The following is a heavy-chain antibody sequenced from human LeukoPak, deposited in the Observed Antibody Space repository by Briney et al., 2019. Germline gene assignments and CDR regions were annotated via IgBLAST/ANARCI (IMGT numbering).Heavy chain of an antibody. CDR2: IQYDGSNK. J-gene: IGHJ5*02. D-gene: IGHD3-10*01. V-gene: IGHV3-30*02. CDR1: GFTFSSYG. CDR3: AKDSLPYYSQGLPVASFDP. Sequence: GGSLRLSCAAPGFTFSSYGMHWVRQAPGKGLEWVAFIQYDGSNKYYADSVKGRFTISRDNSKNTLYLQMNSLRAEDTAVYYCAKDSLPYYSQGLPVASFDPWGQGTLVTVSS.